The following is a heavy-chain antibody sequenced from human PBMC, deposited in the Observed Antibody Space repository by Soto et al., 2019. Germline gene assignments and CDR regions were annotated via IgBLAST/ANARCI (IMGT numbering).Heavy chain of an antibody. D-gene: IGHD2-15*01. CDR1: CCSISSGNYY. CDR3: ATMGTPATGLYYFDY. CDR2: ISYSGRA. V-gene: IGHV4-30-4*02. J-gene: IGHJ4*02. Sequence: SETLSLTCTVSCCSISSGNYYWSWIRQPPGKGLEWIGFISYSGRAYYNPSLKSRVTISVDTSKKQFSLNLSFVTAADTAVYYCATMGTPATGLYYFDYWGQGTLVTVSS.